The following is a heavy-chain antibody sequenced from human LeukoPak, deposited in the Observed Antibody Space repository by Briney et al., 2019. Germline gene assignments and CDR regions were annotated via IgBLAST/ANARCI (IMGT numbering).Heavy chain of an antibody. CDR3: AKGSGSYQGSFGMDV. Sequence: GGSLKLSCAASGFTFSSYGMHWVRQAPGKGLEWVAVISYDGSNKYYADSVKGRFTISRDNSKNTLYLQMNSLRAEDTAVYYCAKGSGSYQGSFGMDVWGQGTTVTVSS. D-gene: IGHD1-26*01. CDR1: GFTFSSYG. V-gene: IGHV3-30*18. J-gene: IGHJ6*02. CDR2: ISYDGSNK.